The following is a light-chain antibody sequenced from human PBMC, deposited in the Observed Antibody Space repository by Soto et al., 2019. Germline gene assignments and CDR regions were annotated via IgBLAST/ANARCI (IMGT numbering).Light chain of an antibody. CDR3: SSYADSNTPI. CDR2: DVS. V-gene: IGLV2-14*01. Sequence: QSVLTQPASVSGSPGQSITISCTGTSSDVGGYNYVSWYQQHPGKAPRLMIYDVSNLPSGVSNRFSGSKSGNTASLTISGLQAEDEADYYCSSYADSNTPIFGGGTKLTVL. J-gene: IGLJ2*01. CDR1: SSDVGGYNY.